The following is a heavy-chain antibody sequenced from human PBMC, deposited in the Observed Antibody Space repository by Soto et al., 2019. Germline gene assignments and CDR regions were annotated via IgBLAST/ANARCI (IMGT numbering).Heavy chain of an antibody. V-gene: IGHV3-23*01. D-gene: IGHD3-10*01. Sequence: GGSLRLSCAASGFTFSSYAMSWVRQAPGEGLEWVSASSGSGGSTSYADSGKGWFTISRDNSKNTLYLQMNSLRAEDTAVYYCAKDGLGPVRGVIRGQANDYWGQGTLVTVSS. CDR1: GFTFSSYA. J-gene: IGHJ4*02. CDR3: AKDGLGPVRGVIRGQANDY. CDR2: SSGSGGST.